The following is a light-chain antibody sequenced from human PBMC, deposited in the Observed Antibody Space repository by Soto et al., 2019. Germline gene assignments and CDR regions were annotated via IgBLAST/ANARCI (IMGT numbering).Light chain of an antibody. Sequence: QSALTQPASVSGSPGQSITISCTGTSSDVGGYNYVSWYQQHPGKAPKLMIYEVSNLPSGVSNRFSGSKSGNTASLTISGLQAEDEADYYCSSYTSISTLYVFGTGTKLTVL. CDR1: SSDVGGYNY. CDR3: SSYTSISTLYV. J-gene: IGLJ1*01. CDR2: EVS. V-gene: IGLV2-14*01.